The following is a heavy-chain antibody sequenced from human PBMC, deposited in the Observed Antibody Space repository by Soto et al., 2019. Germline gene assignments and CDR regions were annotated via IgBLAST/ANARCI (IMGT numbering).Heavy chain of an antibody. Sequence: EVQLVQSGAEVKKPGESLKISCKGSGYSFTNYWIGWVRQMPGKGLEWMGIIFPGDSDTRYSPSFQGQVSISADKSINTAYLQWSSLKASDTAIYYCARRPRSGQYHRDQFDNWGQGTLVTVSS. CDR3: ARRPRSGQYHRDQFDN. V-gene: IGHV5-51*03. CDR2: IFPGDSDT. D-gene: IGHD3-10*01. CDR1: GYSFTNYW. J-gene: IGHJ4*02.